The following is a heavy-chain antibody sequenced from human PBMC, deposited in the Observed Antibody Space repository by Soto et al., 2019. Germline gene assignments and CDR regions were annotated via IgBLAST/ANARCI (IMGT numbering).Heavy chain of an antibody. J-gene: IGHJ5*02. CDR3: ARGAWEYSSGWYVAQRIDNWFDP. V-gene: IGHV6-1*01. CDR1: GDSVSSNSAA. D-gene: IGHD6-19*01. CDR2: TYYRSKWYN. Sequence: KQSQTLSLTCAISGDSVSSNSAAWNWIRQSPSRGLEWLGRTYYRSKWYNDYAVSVKSRITINPDTSKNQFSLQLNSVTPEDTAVYYCARGAWEYSSGWYVAQRIDNWFDPWGQGTLVTVSS.